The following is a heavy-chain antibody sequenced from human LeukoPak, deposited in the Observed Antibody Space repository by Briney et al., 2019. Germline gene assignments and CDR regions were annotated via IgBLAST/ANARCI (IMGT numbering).Heavy chain of an antibody. CDR1: GFTFSSYA. CDR3: AAMAPGYSGYDLGDY. V-gene: IGHV3-30-3*01. Sequence: PGGSLRLSCAASGFTFSSYAMHWVRQAPGKGLEWVAVISCDGSNKYYADSVKGRFTISRDNSKNTLYLQMNSLRAEDTAVYYCAAMAPGYSGYDLGDYWGQGTLVTVSS. J-gene: IGHJ4*02. D-gene: IGHD5-12*01. CDR2: ISCDGSNK.